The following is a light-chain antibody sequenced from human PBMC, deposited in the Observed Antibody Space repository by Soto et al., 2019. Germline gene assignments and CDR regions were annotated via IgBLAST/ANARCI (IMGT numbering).Light chain of an antibody. V-gene: IGLV1-47*02. Sequence: QSVLTQPPSASGTPGQRVFISCSGSSSNIGGTNYAYWYPQLPGAAPKLLMHSNNLRPSGVPERISGSKSGTSASLAISGLRSEDEAVYYCASWDDRLGAVIFGGGTKLTVL. CDR2: SNN. CDR1: SSNIGGTNY. CDR3: ASWDDRLGAVI. J-gene: IGLJ2*01.